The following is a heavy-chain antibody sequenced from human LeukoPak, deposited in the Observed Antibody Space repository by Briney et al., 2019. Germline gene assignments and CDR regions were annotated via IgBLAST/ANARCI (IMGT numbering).Heavy chain of an antibody. CDR3: ARGAYCSSTSCYIYYFDY. J-gene: IGHJ4*02. Sequence: ASVKVSCKASGYTFTSYGISWVRQAPGQGLEWMGWISAYNGNTNYAQKFQGRVTMTRDTSISTAYMELSRLRSDDTAVYYCARGAYCSSTSCYIYYFDYWGQGTLVTVSS. CDR2: ISAYNGNT. D-gene: IGHD2-2*01. CDR1: GYTFTSYG. V-gene: IGHV1-18*01.